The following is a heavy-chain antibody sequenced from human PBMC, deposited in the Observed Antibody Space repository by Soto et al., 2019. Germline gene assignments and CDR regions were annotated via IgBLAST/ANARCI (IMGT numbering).Heavy chain of an antibody. D-gene: IGHD3-22*01. CDR2: IYYSGST. J-gene: IGHJ3*02. V-gene: IGHV4-39*01. CDR1: GGSISSSSYY. CDR3: ARHVSRFRSSGYYRNLNDAFDN. Sequence: PSETLSLTCTVSGGSISSSSYYWGWIRQPPWKGLEWIGSIYYSGSTYYNPSLKSRVTISVDTSKNQFSLKLSSVTAADTAVYYCARHVSRFRSSGYYRNLNDAFDNWGQGXMVTV.